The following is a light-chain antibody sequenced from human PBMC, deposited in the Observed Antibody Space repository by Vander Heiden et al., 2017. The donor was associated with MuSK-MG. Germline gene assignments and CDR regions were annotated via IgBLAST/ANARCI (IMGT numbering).Light chain of an antibody. CDR2: SNN. V-gene: IGLV1-44*01. CDR3: AAWHDSLNGVV. Sequence: QSVLTQTPSASGTPGQGVTISGSGSNSDIGKNAVDGYQQHTGTAPKLLMYSNNQRPSGVPDRSSGSKSGTSASLAISGLQSEDEADYYCAAWHDSLNGVVFGGGTKLTVL. J-gene: IGLJ2*01. CDR1: NSDIGKNA.